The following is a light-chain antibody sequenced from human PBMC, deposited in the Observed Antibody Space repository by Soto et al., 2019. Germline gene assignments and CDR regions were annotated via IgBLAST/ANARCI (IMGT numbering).Light chain of an antibody. CDR2: GAS. CDR1: RSLDGN. Sequence: IVLWQPPGSLTLSPGETATLSCRASRSLDGNYLAWYQQKPGQAPRLLMYGASTRATGIPARFSGSGSGTEFTLTISSLQSEDFAVYYCQQYNNWLQTFGQGSKVDIK. J-gene: IGKJ1*01. CDR3: QQYNNWLQT. V-gene: IGKV3-15*01.